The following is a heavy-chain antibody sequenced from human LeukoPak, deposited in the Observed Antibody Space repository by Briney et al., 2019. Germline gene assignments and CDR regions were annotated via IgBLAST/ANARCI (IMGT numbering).Heavy chain of an antibody. CDR1: GGTFSSYA. J-gene: IGHJ6*03. CDR3: ASWSLSDYYYYYMDV. CDR2: IIPIFGTA. Sequence: SVKVSCKASGGTFSSYAISWVRQAPGQGLEWMGRIIPIFGTANYAQKFQGRVTITTDESTSTAYMELSSLRSEDTAVYYCASWSLSDYYYYYMDVWGKGTTVTVSS. V-gene: IGHV1-69*05. D-gene: IGHD3-3*01.